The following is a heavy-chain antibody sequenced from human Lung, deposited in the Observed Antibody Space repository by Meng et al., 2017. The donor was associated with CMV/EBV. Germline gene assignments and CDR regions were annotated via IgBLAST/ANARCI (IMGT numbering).Heavy chain of an antibody. J-gene: IGHJ4*02. V-gene: IGHV4-39*01. CDR1: GGSISSSSYY. CDR3: ARHHHSPTFDY. Sequence: QLPLPESGPGLMKPSETLSLTCTVSGGSISSSSYYWAWIRQPPGEGLEWIGSVVYSGTTYYTSSLKSRVSISVDTSKNQFSLKLSSVTAADTAVYYCARHHHSPTFDYWGQGTLVTVS. CDR2: VVYSGTT. D-gene: IGHD1-14*01.